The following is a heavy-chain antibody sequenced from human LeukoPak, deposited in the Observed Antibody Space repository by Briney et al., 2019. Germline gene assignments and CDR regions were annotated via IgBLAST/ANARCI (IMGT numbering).Heavy chain of an antibody. CDR3: ARETGKISSSLYYYYMDV. J-gene: IGHJ6*03. V-gene: IGHV6-1*01. Sequence: SQTLSLTCAISGDSVSSNSAAGNWIRQSPSGGLESLGRTYYRSKWYNDYAVSVKSRITINPDTSKNQFSLQLSSVTAADTAVYYCARETGKISSSLYYYYMDVWGKGTTVTVSS. D-gene: IGHD6-13*01. CDR1: GDSVSSNSAA. CDR2: TYYRSKWYN.